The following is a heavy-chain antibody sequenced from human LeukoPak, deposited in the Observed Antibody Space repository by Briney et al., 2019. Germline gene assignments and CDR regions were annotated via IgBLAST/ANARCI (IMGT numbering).Heavy chain of an antibody. CDR2: IYYSGST. Sequence: SETLSLTCTVSGGSISSSSYYWGWIRQPPGKGLEWIGSIYYSGSTYYNPSLKSRVTISVDTSKNQFSLKLSSVTAADTAVYYCARNYGDYPPRDAFDIWGQGTMVTASS. D-gene: IGHD4-17*01. CDR3: ARNYGDYPPRDAFDI. J-gene: IGHJ3*02. V-gene: IGHV4-39*07. CDR1: GGSISSSSYY.